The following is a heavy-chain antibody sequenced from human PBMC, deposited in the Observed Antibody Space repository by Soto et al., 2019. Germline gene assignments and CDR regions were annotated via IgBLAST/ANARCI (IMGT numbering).Heavy chain of an antibody. CDR2: IYHSGST. V-gene: IGHV4-30-2*01. J-gene: IGHJ4*02. Sequence: QLQLQESGSGLVKPSQTLSLTCAVSGGSISSGGYSWSWIRQPPGKGLEWIGYIYHSGSTYYNPSLKIRVTISVDRSKNQFSLKLSSVTAADTAVYSCARNGIAVADFDYWGQGTLVTVAS. CDR1: GGSISSGGYS. D-gene: IGHD6-19*01. CDR3: ARNGIAVADFDY.